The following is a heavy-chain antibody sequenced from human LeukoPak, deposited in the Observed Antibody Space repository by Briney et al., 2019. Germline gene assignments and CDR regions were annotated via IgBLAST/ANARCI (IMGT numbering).Heavy chain of an antibody. D-gene: IGHD2-15*01. CDR2: MNPNSGNT. Sequence: ASVKVSCKASGYTFTSYGINWLRQATGQGPEWMGWMNPNSGNTGYAQKFQGRVTMTRNTSISTAYMELSSLRSEDTAVYYCARRQGSCSGDSCYHMYVWGKGTTVTVAS. J-gene: IGHJ6*03. V-gene: IGHV1-8*02. CDR1: GYTFTSYG. CDR3: ARRQGSCSGDSCYHMYV.